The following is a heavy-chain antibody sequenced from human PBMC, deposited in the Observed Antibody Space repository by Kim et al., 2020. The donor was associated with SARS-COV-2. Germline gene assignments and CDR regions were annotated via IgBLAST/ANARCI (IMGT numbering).Heavy chain of an antibody. Sequence: GGSLRLSCAASGFTFSSYSMNWVRQAPGKGLEWVSSISSSSSYIYYADSVKGRFTISRDNAKNSLYLKMNSLRAEDTAVYYCAREGYSSSWYVVAYFDYWGQGTLVTVSS. CDR1: GFTFSSYS. J-gene: IGHJ4*02. D-gene: IGHD6-13*01. CDR3: AREGYSSSWYVVAYFDY. CDR2: ISSSSSYI. V-gene: IGHV3-21*01.